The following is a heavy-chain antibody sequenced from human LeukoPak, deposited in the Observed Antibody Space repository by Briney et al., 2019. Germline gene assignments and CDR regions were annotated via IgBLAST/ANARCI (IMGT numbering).Heavy chain of an antibody. CDR3: AREREYSSSWPRRDYYYYYMDV. V-gene: IGHV4-4*07. D-gene: IGHD6-13*01. CDR2: IYASGST. J-gene: IGHJ6*03. Sequence: PSETLSLTCTVSGGSISSYYWSWIRQPAGKGLEWIGRIYASGSTNYNPSLKSRVTMSVDTSKNQFSLKLSSVTAADTAVYYCAREREYSSSWPRRDYYYYYMDVWGKGTTVTISS. CDR1: GGSISSYY.